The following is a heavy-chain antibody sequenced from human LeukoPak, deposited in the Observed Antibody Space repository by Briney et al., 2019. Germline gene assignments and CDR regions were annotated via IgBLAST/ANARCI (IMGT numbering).Heavy chain of an antibody. CDR1: GFTLSSNW. J-gene: IGHJ4*02. CDR2: TNNDGSST. CDR3: VKYSSGWN. Sequence: GGSLRLSCAASGFTLSSNWMHWVRQAPGKGLVWVSRTNNDGSSTSYADSVKGRFTISRDNAKDTLFLQMNSLRAKDTAVYYCVKYSSGWNWGQGTLVTVSS. D-gene: IGHD6-19*01. V-gene: IGHV3-74*01.